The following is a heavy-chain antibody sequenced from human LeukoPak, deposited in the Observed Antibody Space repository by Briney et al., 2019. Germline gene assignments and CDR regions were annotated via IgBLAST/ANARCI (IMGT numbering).Heavy chain of an antibody. D-gene: IGHD3-3*01. Sequence: GGSLRLSCAASGFTFSSYSMNWVRQAPGKGLEWVSYISSSSSTIYYADSVKGRFTISRDDAKNSLYLQMNSLRAEDTAVYYCARDFVVDYWGQGTLVTVSS. CDR1: GFTFSSYS. V-gene: IGHV3-48*01. J-gene: IGHJ4*02. CDR3: ARDFVVDY. CDR2: ISSSSSTI.